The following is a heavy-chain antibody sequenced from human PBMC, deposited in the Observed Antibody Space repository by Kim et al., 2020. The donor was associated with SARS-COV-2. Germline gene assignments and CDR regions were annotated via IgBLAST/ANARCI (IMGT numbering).Heavy chain of an antibody. CDR3: ARDRAIFGVVNPDYYYYYGRDV. Sequence: GGSLRLSCAASGFTVSSNYMSWVRQAPGKGLEWVSVIYSGGSTYYADSVKGRFTISRDNSKNTLYLQMNSLRAEDTAVYYCARDRAIFGVVNPDYYYYYGRDVWGRGTTLTVAS. CDR1: GFTVSSNY. D-gene: IGHD3-3*01. V-gene: IGHV3-53*01. J-gene: IGHJ6*02. CDR2: IYSGGST.